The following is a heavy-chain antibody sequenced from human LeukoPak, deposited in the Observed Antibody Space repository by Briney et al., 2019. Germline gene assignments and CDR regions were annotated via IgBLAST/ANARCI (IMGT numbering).Heavy chain of an antibody. CDR2: ISSSSSTI. Sequence: PGGSLRHSCAASGFTFSSYSMNWVRQAPGKGLEWVSYISSSSSTIYYADSVKGRFTISRDNAKNSLYLQMNSLRAEDTAVYYCARDSGGYGLDYFDYWGQGTLVTVSS. V-gene: IGHV3-48*01. CDR1: GFTFSSYS. J-gene: IGHJ4*02. CDR3: ARDSGGYGLDYFDY. D-gene: IGHD5-18*01.